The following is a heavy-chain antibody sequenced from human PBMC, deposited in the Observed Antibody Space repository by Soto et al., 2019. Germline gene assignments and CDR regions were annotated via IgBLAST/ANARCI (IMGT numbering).Heavy chain of an antibody. Sequence: SETLSLTCTVSGGSVSSGSDYWSWIRQPPGKGLEWIGYIYYSGSTNYNPSLKSRVTISVDTSKNQFSLKLSSVTAADTAVYYCARSRGYYDSSGSKSAFDIWGQGKMVTVSS. J-gene: IGHJ3*02. CDR3: ARSRGYYDSSGSKSAFDI. CDR1: GGSVSSGSDY. D-gene: IGHD3-22*01. V-gene: IGHV4-61*01. CDR2: IYYSGST.